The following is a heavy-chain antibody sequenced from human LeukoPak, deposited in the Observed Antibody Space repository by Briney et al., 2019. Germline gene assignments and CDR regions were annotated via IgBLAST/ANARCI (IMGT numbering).Heavy chain of an antibody. V-gene: IGHV3-11*01. D-gene: IGHD5-24*01. Sequence: GGSLRLSCAASGFTFSDYYMSWIRKAPGQGLELVSYISSSGSTIYYADSVKGRFTISRENAKNSLYLQMNSLRAEDTAVYYCARSRGVGYNSFDYWGQGTLVTVSS. CDR1: GFTFSDYY. J-gene: IGHJ4*02. CDR2: ISSSGSTI. CDR3: ARSRGVGYNSFDY.